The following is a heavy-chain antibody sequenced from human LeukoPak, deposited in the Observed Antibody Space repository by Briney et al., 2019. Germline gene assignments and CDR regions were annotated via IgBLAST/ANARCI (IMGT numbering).Heavy chain of an antibody. Sequence: TGGSLRLSCAASGFTFSSYGMHWVRQAPGKGLEWVAVTWYDGSNKYYADSVKGRFTISRDNSKNTLYLQMNSLRAEDTAVYYCAKATIVGATTGIDYWGQGTLVTVSS. J-gene: IGHJ4*02. D-gene: IGHD1-26*01. CDR2: TWYDGSNK. CDR3: AKATIVGATTGIDY. CDR1: GFTFSSYG. V-gene: IGHV3-33*06.